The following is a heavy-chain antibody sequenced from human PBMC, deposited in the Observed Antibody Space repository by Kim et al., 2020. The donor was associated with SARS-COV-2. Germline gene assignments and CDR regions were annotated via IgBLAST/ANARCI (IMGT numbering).Heavy chain of an antibody. D-gene: IGHD6-19*01. CDR1: GFTFSSYG. CDR2: IWYDGSNK. CDR3: ARPIAVAEMDYFDY. Sequence: GGSLRLSCAASGFTFSSYGMHWVRQAPGKGLEWVAVIWYDGSNKYYADSVKGRFTISRDNSKNTLYLQMNSLRAEDTAVYYCARPIAVAEMDYFDYWGQGTLVTVSS. V-gene: IGHV3-33*01. J-gene: IGHJ4*02.